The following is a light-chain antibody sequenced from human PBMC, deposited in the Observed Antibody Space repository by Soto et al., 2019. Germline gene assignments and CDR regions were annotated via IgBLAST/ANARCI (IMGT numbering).Light chain of an antibody. CDR2: DAS. CDR1: QSVTNY. J-gene: IGKJ4*01. CDR3: QHRHEWPLT. Sequence: EIVLTQSPATLSLSPGDRATLSCWASQSVTNYLVWYQQKPGQAPRLLIYDASNRATGIPARFSGSGSGTDFTLTISSLEPEDFAVYYCQHRHEWPLTFGGGTKVEI. V-gene: IGKV3-11*01.